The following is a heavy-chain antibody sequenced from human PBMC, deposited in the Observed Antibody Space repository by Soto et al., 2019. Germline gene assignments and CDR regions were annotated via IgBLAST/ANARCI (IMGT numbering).Heavy chain of an antibody. CDR2: ITHSGST. D-gene: IGHD2-2*01. Sequence: SETLSLTCAVYGGSFSGYSWSYIRQPPGKGLEWIGEITHSGSTNYNPSLESRVTMALDTSKNQFSVKLRSVTAADTAVYYCARGRQVAPSALFRRAGDYSMDVWGQGTTVTVSS. CDR3: ARGRQVAPSALFRRAGDYSMDV. CDR1: GGSFSGYS. J-gene: IGHJ6*02. V-gene: IGHV4-34*01.